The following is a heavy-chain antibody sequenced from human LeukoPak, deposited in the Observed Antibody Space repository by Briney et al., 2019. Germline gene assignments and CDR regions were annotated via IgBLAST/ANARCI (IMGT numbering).Heavy chain of an antibody. D-gene: IGHD4-17*01. Sequence: SETLSLTCTVSGGSISSYYWSWIRQPAGRGLEWIGRIYTSGSTNYNPSLKSRVTMSVDTSKNQFSLKLSSVTAADTAVYYCARDGTTADAFDIWGQGTMVTVSS. CDR2: IYTSGST. J-gene: IGHJ3*02. CDR3: ARDGTTADAFDI. V-gene: IGHV4-4*07. CDR1: GGSISSYY.